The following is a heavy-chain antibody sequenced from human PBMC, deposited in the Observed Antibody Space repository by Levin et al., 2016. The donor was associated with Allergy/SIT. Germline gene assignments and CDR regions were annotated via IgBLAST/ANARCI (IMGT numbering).Heavy chain of an antibody. CDR3: ARDQVLGGNSLGYFDY. V-gene: IGHV3-7*01. J-gene: IGHJ4*02. CDR1: GFTFSSYW. Sequence: GESLKISCAASGFTFSSYWMSWVRQAPGKGLEWVANIKQDGSEKYYVDSVKGRFTISRDNAKNSLYLQMNSLRAEDTAVYYCARDQVLGGNSLGYFDYWGQGTLVTVSS. D-gene: IGHD4-23*01. CDR2: IKQDGSEK.